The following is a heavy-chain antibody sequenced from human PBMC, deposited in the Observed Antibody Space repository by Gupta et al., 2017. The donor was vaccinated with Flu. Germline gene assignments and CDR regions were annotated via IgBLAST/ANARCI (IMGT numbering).Heavy chain of an antibody. CDR1: GGSFSGYY. D-gene: IGHD6-13*01. J-gene: IGHJ3*02. V-gene: IGHV4-34*01. CDR2: INHSGST. CDR3: ARRGYSSFLFDI. Sequence: QVQLQQWGAGLLKPSETLSLTCAVYGGSFSGYYWSWIRQPPGKGLEWIGEINHSGSTNYNPSLKSRVTISVDTSKNQFSLKLSSVTAADTAVYYCARRGYSSFLFDIWGQGTMVTVSS.